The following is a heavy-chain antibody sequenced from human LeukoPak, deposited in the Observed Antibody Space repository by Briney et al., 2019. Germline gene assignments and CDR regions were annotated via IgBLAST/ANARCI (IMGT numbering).Heavy chain of an antibody. CDR1: AYTFTSYG. D-gene: IGHD6-13*01. CDR2: ISAYNGNT. CDR3: ARERGSSSWYVGNYYYYYMDV. V-gene: IGHV1-18*01. J-gene: IGHJ6*03. Sequence: ASVKVSCKASAYTFTSYGISWVRQAPGQGLERLGWISAYNGNTNYAQKLQGRVTMTTDTSTSTAYMELRSLRSDDTAVYYCARERGSSSWYVGNYYYYYMDVWGKGTTVTVSS.